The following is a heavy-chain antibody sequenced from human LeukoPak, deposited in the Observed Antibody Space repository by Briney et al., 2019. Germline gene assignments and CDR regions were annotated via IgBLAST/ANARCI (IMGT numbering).Heavy chain of an antibody. CDR1: GFTFSSYG. V-gene: IGHV3-74*01. J-gene: IGHJ3*02. CDR2: INSDGSST. D-gene: IGHD6-19*01. CDR3: ARDGLAVATSLDAFDI. Sequence: GGSLRLSCAASGFTFSSYGMSWVRQAPGKGLVWVSRINSDGSSTSYADSVKGRFTISRDNAKNTLYLQMNSLRAEDTAVYYCARDGLAVATSLDAFDIWGQGTMVTVSS.